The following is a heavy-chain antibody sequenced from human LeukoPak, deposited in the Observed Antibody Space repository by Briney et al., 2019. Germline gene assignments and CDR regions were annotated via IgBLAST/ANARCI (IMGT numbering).Heavy chain of an antibody. CDR1: EFTFSSYE. Sequence: GGSLRLSCEASEFTFSSYEMNWVAQAPGKGLEWVSYISSSGTSMYYADSVKGRFTISRDNAKNSLYLQMNSLRAEDTALYYCAKLGSAIFDYWGQGTLVTVSS. D-gene: IGHD2-15*01. J-gene: IGHJ4*02. CDR2: ISSSGTSM. V-gene: IGHV3-48*03. CDR3: AKLGSAIFDY.